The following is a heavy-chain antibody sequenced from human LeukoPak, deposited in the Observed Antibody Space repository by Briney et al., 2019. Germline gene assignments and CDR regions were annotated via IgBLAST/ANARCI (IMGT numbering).Heavy chain of an antibody. V-gene: IGHV3-23*01. CDR3: AKDRIVDYYDSSGYPYYFDY. D-gene: IGHD3-22*01. CDR1: GFTFSSYA. J-gene: IGHJ4*02. CDR2: ISGSGGST. Sequence: GGSLRLSCAASGFTFSSYAMSWVRQAPGKGLEWVSAISGSGGSTYYADSVKGRFTISRDNSKNTLYLQMNSLRAEDTAVYYCAKDRIVDYYDSSGYPYYFDYWGQGTLVTVSS.